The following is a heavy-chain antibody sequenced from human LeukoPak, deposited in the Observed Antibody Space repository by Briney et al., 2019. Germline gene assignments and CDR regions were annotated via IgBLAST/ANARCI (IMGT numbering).Heavy chain of an antibody. V-gene: IGHV4-38-2*01. CDR1: GYSISSGYY. Sequence: SETLSLTCAVSGYSISSGYYWGWIRQPPGKGLEWIGSIYYSGSTYYNPSLKSRVTISVDTSKNQFSLKLSSVTAADTAVYYCARGGYYDILTGYSPQPKFDYWGQGTLVTVSS. J-gene: IGHJ4*02. CDR3: ARGGYYDILTGYSPQPKFDY. CDR2: IYYSGST. D-gene: IGHD3-9*01.